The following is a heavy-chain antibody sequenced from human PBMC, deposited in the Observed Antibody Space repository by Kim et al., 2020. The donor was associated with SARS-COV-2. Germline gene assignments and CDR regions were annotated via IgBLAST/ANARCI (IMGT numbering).Heavy chain of an antibody. Sequence: SETLSLTCTVSGGSISSGGYYWSWIRQHPGKGLEWIGYIYYSGSTYYNPSLKSRVTISVDTSKNQFSLKLSSVTAADTAVYYCARDRGPGSWYGYYYYGMDVWGQGTTVTVSS. CDR1: GGSISSGGYY. CDR2: IYYSGST. V-gene: IGHV4-31*03. J-gene: IGHJ6*02. CDR3: ARDRGPGSWYGYYYYGMDV. D-gene: IGHD2-15*01.